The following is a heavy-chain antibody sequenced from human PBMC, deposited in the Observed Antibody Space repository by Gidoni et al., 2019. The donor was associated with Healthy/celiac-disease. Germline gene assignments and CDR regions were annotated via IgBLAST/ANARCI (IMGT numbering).Heavy chain of an antibody. CDR3: AIRALVGARRTDAFDN. V-gene: IGHV4-39*01. Sequence: QLQLQESGPGLVKPSETLSLTCPVPGGSISSSSYYWGWIRQPPGKGMEWIGSIYYSGSTYYNPSLKSRVTISVDTSKNQFSLKLSSVTAADTAVYYCAIRALVGARRTDAFDNWGQGTMVTVSS. D-gene: IGHD1-26*01. J-gene: IGHJ3*02. CDR1: GGSISSSSYY. CDR2: IYYSGST.